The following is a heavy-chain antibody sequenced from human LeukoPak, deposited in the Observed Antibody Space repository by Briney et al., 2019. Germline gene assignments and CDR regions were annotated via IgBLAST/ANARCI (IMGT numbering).Heavy chain of an antibody. D-gene: IGHD6-13*01. CDR2: IRYDGSNK. CDR1: GFTFSSYG. V-gene: IGHV3-30*02. J-gene: IGHJ4*02. Sequence: GGSLRLSCAASGFTFSSYGMHWVRQAPGKGLEWVAFIRYDGSNKYYADSVKGRFTISRDNSKNTLYLQMNSLRAEDTAVYYCARGTSSSWPFDYWGQGTLVTVSS. CDR3: ARGTSSSWPFDY.